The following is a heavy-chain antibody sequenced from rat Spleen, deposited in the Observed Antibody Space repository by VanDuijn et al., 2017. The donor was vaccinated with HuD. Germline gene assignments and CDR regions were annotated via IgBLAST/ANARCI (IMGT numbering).Heavy chain of an antibody. D-gene: IGHD1-1*01. V-gene: IGHV5-31*01. CDR3: ATSSGDCFDY. Sequence: EVQLVESGGGLVQPGRSLKLSCVASGFTFNNYWMTWIRQAPGKGLEWVASITNAAGKVHYPDSVKGRFTISRDIAESTLYLQMDSLRSEDTASYYCATSSGDCFDYWGQGVMVTVSS. CDR1: GFTFNNYW. J-gene: IGHJ2*01. CDR2: ITNAAGKV.